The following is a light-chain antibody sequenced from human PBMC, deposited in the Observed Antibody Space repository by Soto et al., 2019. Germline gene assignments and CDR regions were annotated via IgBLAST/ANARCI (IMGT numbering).Light chain of an antibody. J-gene: IGKJ3*01. CDR1: QSISSW. V-gene: IGKV1-5*03. CDR3: QQCNSYPFT. Sequence: DIQMTQSPSTLSASVGDRVTITCRASQSISSWLAWYQQKPGKAPKLLIYKASSLESGVPSRFSGNGSGTEFTLTISSLQPDDFATYYCQQCNSYPFTFGPGTKVDIK. CDR2: KAS.